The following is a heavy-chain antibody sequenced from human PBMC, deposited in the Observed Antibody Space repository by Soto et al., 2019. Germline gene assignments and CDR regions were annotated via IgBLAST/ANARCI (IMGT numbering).Heavy chain of an antibody. V-gene: IGHV2-5*02. Sequence: QITLKESGPTLVKPTQTLTLTCSFSGFSLSTTGVGVGWIRQPPGKALEWLGFAYWDDDNRYSPSLKSRLTITKDTSGNQVVLTMTNMDPADTATYFCAHRRGGYNWDDAHFDYWGQGTLVTVSS. CDR3: AHRRGGYNWDDAHFDY. J-gene: IGHJ4*02. D-gene: IGHD1-20*01. CDR1: GFSLSTTGVG. CDR2: AYWDDDN.